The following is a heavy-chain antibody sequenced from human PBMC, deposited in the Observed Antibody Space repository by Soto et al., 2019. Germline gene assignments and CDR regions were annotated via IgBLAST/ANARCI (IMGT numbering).Heavy chain of an antibody. CDR1: GFSLNSDEVG. V-gene: IGHV2-5*01. Sequence: QITLKESAPTLVKPTEPLTLTCAFSGFSLNSDEVGVGWIRQPPGKALECPALLYGNGDTRFSPSLKSRLTITKDTSANLVVLSLANVDPVDTATYYCAHTGHLVDAFDFWGQGTLVTVSS. J-gene: IGHJ3*01. CDR2: LYGNGDT. CDR3: AHTGHLVDAFDF. D-gene: IGHD1-1*01.